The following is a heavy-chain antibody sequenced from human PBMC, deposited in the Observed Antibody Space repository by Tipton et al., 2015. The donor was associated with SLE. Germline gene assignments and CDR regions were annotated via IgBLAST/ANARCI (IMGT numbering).Heavy chain of an antibody. CDR2: INHSGST. CDR3: ARVSGSYLYYYYYYYMDV. J-gene: IGHJ6*03. CDR1: GGSFSGYY. Sequence: LRLSCAVYGGSFSGYYWSWIRQPPGKGLEWIGEINHSGSTNYNPSLKSRVTISVDTSKNQFSLKLSSVTAAGTAVYFRARVSGSYLYYYYYYYMDVWGKGTTVTVSS. V-gene: IGHV4-34*01. D-gene: IGHD1-26*01.